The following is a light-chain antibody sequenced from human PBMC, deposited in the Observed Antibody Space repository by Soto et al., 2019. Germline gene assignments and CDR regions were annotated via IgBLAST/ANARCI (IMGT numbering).Light chain of an antibody. Sequence: ERVRSHSRTTLCVSPGEIASRSCSASESIGSNSAWYQQQPGQAPRLLIYGASTRATGIPARFSGSGSGTEFTLTISRLQAEDFAVYYCQQYNNRPITFGQGTRLEIK. CDR2: GAS. J-gene: IGKJ5*01. V-gene: IGKV3-15*01. CDR1: ESIGSN. CDR3: QQYNNRPIT.